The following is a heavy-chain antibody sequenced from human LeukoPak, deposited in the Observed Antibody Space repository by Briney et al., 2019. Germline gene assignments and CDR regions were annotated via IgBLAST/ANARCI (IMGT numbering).Heavy chain of an antibody. CDR2: ISSSGSTI. D-gene: IGHD3-3*01. J-gene: IGHJ4*02. CDR1: GFTFSSYE. Sequence: GGSLRLSCAASGFTFSSYEMNWVRQAPGKGLEWVSYISSSGSTIYYADSVKGRFTISRDNAKNSLYLQMNSLGAEDTAVYYCARDRGDFWSGYFRPDYWGQGTLVTVSS. V-gene: IGHV3-48*03. CDR3: ARDRGDFWSGYFRPDY.